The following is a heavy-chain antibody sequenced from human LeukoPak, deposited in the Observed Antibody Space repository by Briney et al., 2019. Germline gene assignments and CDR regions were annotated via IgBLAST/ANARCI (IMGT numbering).Heavy chain of an antibody. CDR2: ISSSSSYI. CDR3: ARDGAVAAPEPLDY. J-gene: IGHJ4*02. V-gene: IGHV3-21*01. D-gene: IGHD6-19*01. Sequence: GGSLRLSCAASGFTFSSYSMNWVRQAPGKGLEWVSSISSSSSYIYYADSVKGRFTISRDNAKNSLYLQMNSLRAEDTAVYYCARDGAVAAPEPLDYWGQGTLVTVSS. CDR1: GFTFSSYS.